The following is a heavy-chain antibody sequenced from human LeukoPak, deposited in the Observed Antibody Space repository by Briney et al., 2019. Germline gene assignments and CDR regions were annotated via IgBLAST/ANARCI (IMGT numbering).Heavy chain of an antibody. CDR3: AGCITIFGVVIKPDYYYGMDV. V-gene: IGHV3-30*04. J-gene: IGHJ6*02. CDR1: GFTFSSYA. CDR2: ISYDGSNK. Sequence: PGGSLRLSCAASGFTFSSYAMHWVRQAPGKGLEWVAVISYDGSNKYYADSVKGRFTISRDNSKNTLYLQMNSLRAEDTAMYYCAGCITIFGVVIKPDYYYGMDVWGQETTVTVSS. D-gene: IGHD3-3*01.